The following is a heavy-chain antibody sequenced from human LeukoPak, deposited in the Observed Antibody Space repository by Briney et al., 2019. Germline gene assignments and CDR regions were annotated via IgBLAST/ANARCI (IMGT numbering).Heavy chain of an antibody. CDR1: GYTFTSYY. Sequence: AASVRVSCKASGYTFTSYYMHWVRQAPGQGLEWMGIINPSGGSTSYAQKFQGRVTMTRDTSTSTVYMELSSLRSEGTAVYYCARDSPYGPPPYGMDVWGQGTTVTVSS. CDR3: ARDSPYGPPPYGMDV. CDR2: INPSGGST. D-gene: IGHD4-17*01. V-gene: IGHV1-46*01. J-gene: IGHJ6*02.